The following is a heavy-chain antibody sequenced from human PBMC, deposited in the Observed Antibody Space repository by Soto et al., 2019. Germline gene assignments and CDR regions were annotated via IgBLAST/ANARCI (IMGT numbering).Heavy chain of an antibody. CDR1: GYTFTGYY. J-gene: IGHJ6*02. CDR2: INPNSGGT. Sequence: QVQLVQSGAEVKKPGASVKVSCKASGYTFTGYYMHWVRQAPGQGLEWMGWINPNSGGTNYAQKFQGRVTMTRDTSLSTAYMELSRLRSDDTAVYYCASEPVAPYYYYGMDVWGQGTTVTVSS. V-gene: IGHV1-2*02. D-gene: IGHD2-15*01. CDR3: ASEPVAPYYYYGMDV.